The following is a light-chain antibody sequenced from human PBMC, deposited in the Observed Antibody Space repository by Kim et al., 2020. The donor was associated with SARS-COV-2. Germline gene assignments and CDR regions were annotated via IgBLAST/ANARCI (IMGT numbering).Light chain of an antibody. J-gene: IGLJ2*01. Sequence: VSPGRTATITCSGDKLEDRYVCWFQQKPGQSPLLVISQDTKRPSGIPGRFSGSNSGNTATLTISGTQATDEADYFCQAWDSNTAVFGGGTQLTVL. CDR2: QDT. CDR1: KLEDRY. V-gene: IGLV3-1*01. CDR3: QAWDSNTAV.